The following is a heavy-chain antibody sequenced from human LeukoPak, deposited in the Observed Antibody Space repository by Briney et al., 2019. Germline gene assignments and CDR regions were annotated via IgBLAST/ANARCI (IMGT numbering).Heavy chain of an antibody. CDR1: GGSFSGYH. J-gene: IGHJ4*02. CDR2: INHNGST. CDR3: ASTRFRYYFDH. Sequence: SETLSLTCAVYGGSFSGYHWSWIRQPPGKGLEWLGEINHNGSTNYNPSLKSRVTISVDTSKNQFSLKLSSVTAADTAVYYCASTRFRYYFDHWGQGTLVTVSS. D-gene: IGHD3-3*01. V-gene: IGHV4-34*01.